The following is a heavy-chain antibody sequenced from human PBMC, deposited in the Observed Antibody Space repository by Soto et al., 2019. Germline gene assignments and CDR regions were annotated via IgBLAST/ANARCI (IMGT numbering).Heavy chain of an antibody. CDR2: IYHSGST. D-gene: IGHD2-15*01. V-gene: IGHV4-30-2*01. CDR3: ARGQVVAAQH. J-gene: IGHJ4*02. CDR1: GGSISSGGSS. Sequence: PSETLSLTCAVSGGSISSGGSSWSWIRQPPGKGLEWIGYIYHSGSTYYNPSLKSRVTISVDRSKNQFSLKLSSVTAVDTAVYYCARGQVVAAQHWGQGTLVTVSS.